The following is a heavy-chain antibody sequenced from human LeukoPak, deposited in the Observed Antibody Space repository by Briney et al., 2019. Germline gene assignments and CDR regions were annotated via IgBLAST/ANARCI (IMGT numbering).Heavy chain of an antibody. CDR3: AGAHPSSGWYAFFDY. J-gene: IGHJ4*02. D-gene: IGHD6-19*01. V-gene: IGHV3-23*01. CDR1: GFTFSSYV. Sequence: GGSLRLSCAASGFTFSSYVMSWVRQAPGKGLEWVSGISGSGGSTKYADSVKGRFTISRDNSKNTLYLQMNSLRAEDTAVYYCAGAHPSSGWYAFFDYWGQGTLVTVSS. CDR2: ISGSGGST.